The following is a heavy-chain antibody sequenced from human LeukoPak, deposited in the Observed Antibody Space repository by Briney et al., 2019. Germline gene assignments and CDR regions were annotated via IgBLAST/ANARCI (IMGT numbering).Heavy chain of an antibody. CDR3: ARTPYYYDSSGYPFDY. D-gene: IGHD3-22*01. CDR1: GGTFSSYA. V-gene: IGHV1-69*06. J-gene: IGHJ4*02. Sequence: GASVKVSCKASGGTFSSYAISWVRQAPGQGLEWMGGIIHIFGTANYAQKFQGRVTITADKSTSTAYMELSSLRSEDTAVYYCARTPYYYDSSGYPFDYWGQGTLVTVSS. CDR2: IIHIFGTA.